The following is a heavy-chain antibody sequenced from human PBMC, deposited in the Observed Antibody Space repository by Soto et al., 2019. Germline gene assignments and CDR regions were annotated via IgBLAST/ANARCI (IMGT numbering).Heavy chain of an antibody. CDR1: GGSFSGYY. CDR2: INHSGST. CDR3: APLVQPEPTQNNWFDP. J-gene: IGHJ5*02. Sequence: SETLSLTCAVYGGSFSGYYWSWIRQPPGKGLEWIGEINHSGSTNYNPSLKSRVTISVDTSKNQFSLKLSSVTAADTAVYYCAPLVQPEPTQNNWFDPWGQGTRVTVSS. D-gene: IGHD1-1*01. V-gene: IGHV4-34*01.